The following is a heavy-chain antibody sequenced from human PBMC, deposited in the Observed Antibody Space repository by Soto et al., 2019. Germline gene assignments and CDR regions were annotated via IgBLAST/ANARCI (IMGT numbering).Heavy chain of an antibody. V-gene: IGHV3-48*02. Sequence: GGSLRLSCAASGFTFSSYSMNWVRQAPGKGLEWVSYISSSSSTIYYAYSVKGRFTISRDNAKNSLYLQMNSMRDEDTAVYYCARDHVLLWLGELPADTYYYYYGMDVWGQGTTVTVSS. CDR2: ISSSSSTI. J-gene: IGHJ6*02. CDR1: GFTFSSYS. CDR3: ARDHVLLWLGELPADTYYYYYGMDV. D-gene: IGHD3-10*01.